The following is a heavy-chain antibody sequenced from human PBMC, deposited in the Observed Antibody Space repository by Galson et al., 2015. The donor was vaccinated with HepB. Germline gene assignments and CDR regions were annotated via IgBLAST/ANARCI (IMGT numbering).Heavy chain of an antibody. D-gene: IGHD3-10*01. CDR1: GFTFSNAW. J-gene: IGHJ4*02. V-gene: IGHV3-15*01. CDR3: TTDWSLWFRDHY. CDR2: IKSKTDGGTT. Sequence: SLRLSCAASGFTFSNAWMSWVRQAPGKGLEWVGRIKSKTDGGTTDYAAPVKGRFTISRDDSKNTLYLQMNSLKTEDTAVYYCTTDWSLWFRDHYWGQGTLVTVSS.